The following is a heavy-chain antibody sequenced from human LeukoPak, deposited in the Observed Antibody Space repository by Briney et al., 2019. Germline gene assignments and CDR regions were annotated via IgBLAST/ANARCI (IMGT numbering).Heavy chain of an antibody. Sequence: SQTLSLTCAISGDSVSINSAAWNWIRQSPSRVLEWLGRTFYRSKWYNDYAVSMKSRITINPDTSKKQFSLQLNSVTPEDTAVYYCARGRIAYYGMDVWGQGTTVTVSS. J-gene: IGHJ6*02. CDR1: GDSVSINSAA. D-gene: IGHD2-21*01. V-gene: IGHV6-1*01. CDR2: TFYRSKWYN. CDR3: ARGRIAYYGMDV.